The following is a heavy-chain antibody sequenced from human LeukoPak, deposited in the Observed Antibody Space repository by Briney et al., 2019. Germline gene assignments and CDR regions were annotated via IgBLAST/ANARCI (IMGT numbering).Heavy chain of an antibody. V-gene: IGHV4-39*01. CDR3: ARGRYCSGGTCYPVDY. CDR1: GGSISSSNYY. D-gene: IGHD2-15*01. J-gene: IGHJ4*02. Sequence: SETLSLTCAVSGGSISSSNYYWGWIRQPPGKGLEWIGSMYYSGSTYYNPSLKSRVTVSVDMSKNQFSLKLSSVTGADTAVYYCARGRYCSGGTCYPVDYWGQGTLVTVSS. CDR2: MYYSGST.